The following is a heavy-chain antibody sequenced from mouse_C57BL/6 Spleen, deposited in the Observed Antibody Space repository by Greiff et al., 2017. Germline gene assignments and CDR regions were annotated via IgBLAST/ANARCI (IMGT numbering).Heavy chain of an antibody. D-gene: IGHD4-1*01. CDR3: ARTRAQTGTNFDY. V-gene: IGHV8-8*01. J-gene: IGHJ2*01. Sequence: QVTLKVSGPGILQPSQTLSLTCSFSGFSLSTFGLGVGWIRQPSGKGLVWLAHIWWDDDKSYNPALKSRLTISKDTSKHQVFLKIANVDTADTATYYCARTRAQTGTNFDYWGQGTTRTVAS. CDR1: GFSLSTFGLG. CDR2: IWWDDDK.